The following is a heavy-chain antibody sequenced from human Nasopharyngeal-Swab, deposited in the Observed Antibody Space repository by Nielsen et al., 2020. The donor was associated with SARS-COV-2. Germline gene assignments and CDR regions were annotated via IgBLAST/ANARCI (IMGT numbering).Heavy chain of an antibody. V-gene: IGHV1-69*01. CDR2: IIPVFHTT. CDR3: ARDINFEVGTKPIPRGYFDP. D-gene: IGHD3-3*01. Sequence: WVRQAPGQGLEWVGGIIPVFHTTNFAQKFQGRVTITADESTSTAYMDLSSLRSEDTAIYYCARDINFEVGTKPIPRGYFDPWGQGTLVTVSS. J-gene: IGHJ5*02.